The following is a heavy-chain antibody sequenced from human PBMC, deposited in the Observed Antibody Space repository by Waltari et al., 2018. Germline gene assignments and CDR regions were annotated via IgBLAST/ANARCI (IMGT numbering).Heavy chain of an antibody. J-gene: IGHJ4*02. CDR1: GFTFSSYA. D-gene: IGHD5-12*01. Sequence: EVQLLESGGGLVQPGGSLRLSCAASGFTFSSYAMSWVRQAPGKGLEWVSAICGSGCSTYSADSVKGRFTISRDNSKNTLYLQMNSLRAEDTAVYYCAKDRLYGGYVPTYWGQGTLVTVSS. CDR3: AKDRLYGGYVPTY. CDR2: ICGSGCST. V-gene: IGHV3-23*01.